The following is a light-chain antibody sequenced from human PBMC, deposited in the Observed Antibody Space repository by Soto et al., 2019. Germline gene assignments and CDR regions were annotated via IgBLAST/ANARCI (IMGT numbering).Light chain of an antibody. J-gene: IGKJ1*01. V-gene: IGKV3-11*01. CDR1: QSVSSY. CDR3: QQRSNWPPKWT. Sequence: EIVLTQSPATLSLSPWERATLSCRASQSVSSYLAWYQQKPGQAPRLLIYDASNRATGIPARFSGSGSGTDFTLTISSLEPEDFAVYYCQQRSNWPPKWTFGQGTKVDIK. CDR2: DAS.